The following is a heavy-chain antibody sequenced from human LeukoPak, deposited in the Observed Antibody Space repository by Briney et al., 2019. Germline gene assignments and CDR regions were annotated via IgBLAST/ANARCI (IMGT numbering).Heavy chain of an antibody. CDR1: GFTFSSYS. CDR2: ISSSSSYV. D-gene: IGHD3-22*01. Sequence: GGSLRLSCAASGFTFSSYSMNWVRQAPGKWLEWVSSISSSSSYVYYADSVKGRFTISRDNAKNSLYLQMNSLRAEDTAVYYCARDLDISYDRWGQGTLVTVYS. J-gene: IGHJ4*02. CDR3: ARDLDISYDR. V-gene: IGHV3-21*01.